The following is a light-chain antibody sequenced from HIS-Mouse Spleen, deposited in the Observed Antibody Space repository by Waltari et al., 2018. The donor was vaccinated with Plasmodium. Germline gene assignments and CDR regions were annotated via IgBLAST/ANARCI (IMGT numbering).Light chain of an antibody. Sequence: IVMTQSPATLSVSQGDSATLSCRASQSVSSNLAWYQQKPGQAPRLLIYGASTRATGIPARFSGSGSGTEFTLTISSLQSEDFAVYYCQQYNNWSFTFGPGTKVDIK. J-gene: IGKJ3*01. V-gene: IGKV3-15*01. CDR3: QQYNNWSFT. CDR2: GAS. CDR1: QSVSSN.